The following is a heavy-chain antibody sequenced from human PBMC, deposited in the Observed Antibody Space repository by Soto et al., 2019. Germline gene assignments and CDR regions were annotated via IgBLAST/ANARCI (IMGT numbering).Heavy chain of an antibody. CDR3: ARALEEWFSRSTYGMDV. J-gene: IGHJ6*02. D-gene: IGHD3-3*01. Sequence: QVQLVQSGAEVKKPGSSVKVSCKASGGTFSSYAISWVRQAPGQGLEWMGGIIPIFGTAHYAQRFQGRVTITADESTSTAYMELNTLISEDTAVYYCARALEEWFSRSTYGMDVWGQGTTVTVSS. CDR2: IIPIFGTA. V-gene: IGHV1-69*12. CDR1: GGTFSSYA.